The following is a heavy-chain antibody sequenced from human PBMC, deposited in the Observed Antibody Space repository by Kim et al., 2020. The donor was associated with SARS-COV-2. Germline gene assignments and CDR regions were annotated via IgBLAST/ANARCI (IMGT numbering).Heavy chain of an antibody. CDR3: APLSGYSYKFDY. V-gene: IGHV4-39*01. Sequence: SETLSLTCTVSGGSISSSSYYWGWIRQPPGKGLEWIGSIYYSGSTYYNPSLKSRVTISVDTSKNQFSLKLSSVTAADTAVYYCAPLSGYSYKFDYWGQGTLVTVSS. CDR2: IYYSGST. CDR1: GGSISSSSYY. J-gene: IGHJ4*02. D-gene: IGHD5-18*01.